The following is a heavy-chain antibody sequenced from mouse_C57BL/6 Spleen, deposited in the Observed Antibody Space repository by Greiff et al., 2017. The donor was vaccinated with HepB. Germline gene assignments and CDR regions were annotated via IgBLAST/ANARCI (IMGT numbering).Heavy chain of an antibody. CDR1: GYTFTSYW. V-gene: IGHV1-55*01. J-gene: IGHJ3*01. CDR3: ARWGYDYDPAWFAY. D-gene: IGHD2-4*01. Sequence: QVQLQQSGAELVKPGASVKMSCKASGYTFTSYWITWVKQRPGQGLEWIGDIYPGSGSTNYNEKFKSKATLTVDTSSSTAYMQLSSLTSEDSAVYYCARWGYDYDPAWFAYWGQGTLVTVSA. CDR2: IYPGSGST.